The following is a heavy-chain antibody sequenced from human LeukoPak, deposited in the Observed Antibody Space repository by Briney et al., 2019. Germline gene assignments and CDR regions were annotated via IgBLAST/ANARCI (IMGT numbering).Heavy chain of an antibody. Sequence: SVKVSCKXSGGTFSSYAISWVRQAPRQGLEWMGGIVPIFGTANYSQKFQGRITITADESTSTAYMELSSLRSEDTAVYYCARDSGYSYGVDYWGQGTLVTVSS. J-gene: IGHJ4*02. CDR1: GGTFSSYA. CDR2: IVPIFGTA. D-gene: IGHD5-18*01. V-gene: IGHV1-69*13. CDR3: ARDSGYSYGVDY.